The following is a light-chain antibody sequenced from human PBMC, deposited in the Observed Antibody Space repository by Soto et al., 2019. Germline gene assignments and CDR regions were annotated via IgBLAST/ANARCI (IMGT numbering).Light chain of an antibody. Sequence: QSALTQPASVSGSPGQSITLSCTGTSSDVGGYNYVSWYQQHPGKAPKLIIYDVSNRPSGASNRFSGSKSGNTASLTISGLQAEDEADYYCSSHTSSGTLGIFGGGTKLTVL. J-gene: IGLJ2*01. V-gene: IGLV2-14*03. CDR1: SSDVGGYNY. CDR2: DVS. CDR3: SSHTSSGTLGI.